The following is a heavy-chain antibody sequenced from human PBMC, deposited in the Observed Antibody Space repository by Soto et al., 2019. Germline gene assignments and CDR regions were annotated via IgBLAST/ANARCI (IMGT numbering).Heavy chain of an antibody. Sequence: QVQLVQSGAEVKKPGSSVKVSCKASGGTFSSYAISWVRQAPGQGLEWTGGIIPIFGTANYAQKFQGRVTITADESTSTDYMELSSLRSEDTAVYYCARDMGGYDAPYYYGMAVWGQGPTVTVSS. CDR1: GGTFSSYA. J-gene: IGHJ6*02. CDR3: ARDMGGYDAPYYYGMAV. D-gene: IGHD5-12*01. V-gene: IGHV1-69*01. CDR2: IIPIFGTA.